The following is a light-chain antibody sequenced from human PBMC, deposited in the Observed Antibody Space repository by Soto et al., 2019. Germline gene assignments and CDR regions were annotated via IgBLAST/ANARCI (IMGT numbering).Light chain of an antibody. J-gene: IGLJ1*01. CDR2: DVA. CDR3: VSYTSSTTYV. Sequence: QSVLTQPASVSDSPGQSITISCTGTSSDVGGSNFVSWYQQHPGNPPKLVINDVANRPSGVSNRFSGSKSGSTASLIISRLQTEDEADYYCVSYTSSTTYVFGTGTKVTVL. CDR1: SSDVGGSNF. V-gene: IGLV2-14*03.